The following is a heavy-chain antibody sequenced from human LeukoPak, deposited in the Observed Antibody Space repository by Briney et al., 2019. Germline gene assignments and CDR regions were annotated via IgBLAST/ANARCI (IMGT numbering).Heavy chain of an antibody. CDR3: ARSKAAAGTLLGY. Sequence: SETLSLXCTVSGGSISSSSYYWGWIRQPPGKGLEWIGSIYYSGITYYNPSLKSRVTISVDTSKNQFSLKLSSVTAADTAVYYCARSKAAAGTLLGYWGQGTLVTVSS. V-gene: IGHV4-39*01. J-gene: IGHJ4*02. D-gene: IGHD6-13*01. CDR2: IYYSGIT. CDR1: GGSISSSSYY.